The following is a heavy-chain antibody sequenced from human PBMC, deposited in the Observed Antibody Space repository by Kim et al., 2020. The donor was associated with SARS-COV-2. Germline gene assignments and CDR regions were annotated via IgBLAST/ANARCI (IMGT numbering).Heavy chain of an antibody. V-gene: IGHV3-21*01. CDR3: ARVPVFSTTTWEFYYRMGV. CDR2: ISTTSSYI. CDR1: GFFFSAYS. J-gene: IGHJ6*03. Sequence: GGSLRLSCAASGFFFSAYSLNWVRQAPGKGPEWISSISTTSSYIHYADSGKGRFTVSRDNARNSIYLQMNSLRPEDTAVYHCARVPVFSTTTWEFYYRMGVWGSGTTVTVSS. D-gene: IGHD1-1*01.